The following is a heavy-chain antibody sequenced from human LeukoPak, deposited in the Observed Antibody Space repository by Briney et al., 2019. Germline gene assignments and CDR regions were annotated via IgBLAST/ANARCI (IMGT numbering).Heavy chain of an antibody. V-gene: IGHV3-48*03. CDR2: ISGGGDTM. CDR1: GFTFSSYE. CDR3: ARDPASPVPFDS. J-gene: IGHJ4*02. Sequence: GGSLRLSCAAPGFTFSSYELNWVRQAPGKGLEWISYISGGGDTMYYADSVKGRFTTSRDNAKKSVYLQMNSLRAEDTAVYYCARDPASPVPFDSWGQGTLVTVSS.